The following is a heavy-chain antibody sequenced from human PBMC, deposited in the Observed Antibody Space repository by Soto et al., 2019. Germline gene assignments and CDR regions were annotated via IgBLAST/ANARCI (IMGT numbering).Heavy chain of an antibody. V-gene: IGHV3-23*01. J-gene: IGHJ3*02. CDR2: ISGSGGST. Sequence: GGSLRLSCAASGFTFSSYAMSWVRQAPGKGLEWVSAISGSGGSTYYADSVKGRFTISRDNSKNTLYLQMNSLRAEDTAVYYCARHFAYDFWSGYYDAFDIWGQGTMVTVSS. D-gene: IGHD3-3*01. CDR1: GFTFSSYA. CDR3: ARHFAYDFWSGYYDAFDI.